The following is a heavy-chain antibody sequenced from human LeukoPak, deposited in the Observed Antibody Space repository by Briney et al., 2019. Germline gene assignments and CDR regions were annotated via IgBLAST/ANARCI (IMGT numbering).Heavy chain of an antibody. CDR3: ARRDYGVPFDP. CDR1: GGSIISYY. CDR2: IYFSGNT. V-gene: IGHV4-59*08. D-gene: IGHD4-17*01. Sequence: SETLSLTCTVSGGSIISYYWSWIRQPPGKGLEWIGHIYFSGNTNYNPSLKSRATISADTSRNQFSLKLSSVTAADTAVYYCARRDYGVPFDPWGPGTLVTVSS. J-gene: IGHJ5*02.